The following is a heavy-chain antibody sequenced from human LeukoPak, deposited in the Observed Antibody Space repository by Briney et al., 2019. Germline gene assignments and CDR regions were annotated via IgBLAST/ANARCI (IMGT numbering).Heavy chain of an antibody. CDR2: INPNSGGT. J-gene: IGHJ4*02. V-gene: IGHV1-2*02. CDR1: GYTFTGYY. CDR3: ARSGRGTYYYFDL. Sequence: GASVKVSCKASGYTFTGYYMHWVRQAPGQGREWMGWINPNSGGTNYAQKFQGRVTMTRDTSITTAYMELRSLTSDDPAVYYCARSGRGTYYYFDLWGQGTLVTVSS. D-gene: IGHD5-12*01.